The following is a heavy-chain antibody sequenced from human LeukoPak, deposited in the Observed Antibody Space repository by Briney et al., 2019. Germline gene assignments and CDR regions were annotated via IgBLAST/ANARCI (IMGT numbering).Heavy chain of an antibody. CDR1: GFTFSDYG. J-gene: IGHJ6*03. V-gene: IGHV3-23*01. CDR3: AKSRNFYYYFMEV. CDR2: ISGGDYT. Sequence: GGSLRLSCVASGFTFSDYGMIWVRQAPGKGLEWVSGISGGDYTEHADSVKGRFTISGDNSKNTLYLQMNTLRVEDTALYYCAKSRNFYYYFMEVSGRGTKVTISS.